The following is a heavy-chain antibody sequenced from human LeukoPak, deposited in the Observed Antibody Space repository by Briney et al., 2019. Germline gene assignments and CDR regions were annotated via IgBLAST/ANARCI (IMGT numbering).Heavy chain of an antibody. V-gene: IGHV1-69*01. CDR3: ARYPSVVPAAISPIARRYYYGMDV. CDR1: GGTFSSYA. J-gene: IGHJ6*04. CDR2: IIPIFGTA. Sequence: SVKVSCKASGGTFSSYAISWVRQAPGQGLEWMGGIIPIFGTANYAQKFQGRVTITADESTSTAYMELSSLRSEDTAVYYCARYPSVVPAAISPIARRYYYGMDVWGKGTTVTVSS. D-gene: IGHD2-2*02.